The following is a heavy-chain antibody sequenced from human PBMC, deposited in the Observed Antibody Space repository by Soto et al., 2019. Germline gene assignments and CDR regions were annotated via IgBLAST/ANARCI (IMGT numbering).Heavy chain of an antibody. V-gene: IGHV3-9*02. CDR3: AKDMKWGRITTNHYFDS. Sequence: EVQLVESGGGLVQPGRSLRLSCVASGFTADDYAMHWVRQAPGKGLEWVSGISSNSDTIDYADSVKGRFTISRDNAKNSPFLQTNSLRPEDTALYYGAKDMKWGRITTNHYFDSWGQGTLVTVSS. D-gene: IGHD3-16*01. J-gene: IGHJ4*02. CDR1: GFTADDYA. CDR2: ISSNSDTI.